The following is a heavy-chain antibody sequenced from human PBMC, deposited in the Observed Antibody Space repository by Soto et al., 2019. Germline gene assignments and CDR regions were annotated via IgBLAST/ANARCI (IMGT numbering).Heavy chain of an antibody. Sequence: QVQLQQWGAGLLKPSETLSLTCAVYGGSFSGYYWSWIRQPPGKGLEWIGEINHSGSTNYNPSLQSRVTISVDTSKNQFSLKLSSVTAADTAVYYCARGAGVGATLPENDWGQGTLVTVSS. D-gene: IGHD1-26*01. J-gene: IGHJ4*02. CDR2: INHSGST. CDR1: GGSFSGYY. V-gene: IGHV4-34*01. CDR3: ARGAGVGATLPEND.